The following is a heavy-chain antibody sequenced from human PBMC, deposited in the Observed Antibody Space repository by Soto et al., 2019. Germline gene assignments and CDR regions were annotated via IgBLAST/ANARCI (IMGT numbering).Heavy chain of an antibody. CDR1: GGSFSGSY. CDR3: ARVYGYFYYYSMDI. D-gene: IGHD3-16*01. Sequence: QVQLQQWGAGLLKPSETLSLTCAVYGGSFSGSYWSWIRQSPGKGLEWIGEINHSGDSNYNPSLKSRVTISVDTSENQFSLNLRSVTAADTAVYYCARVYGYFYYYSMDIWGKGTTVTVSS. J-gene: IGHJ6*03. CDR2: INHSGDS. V-gene: IGHV4-34*01.